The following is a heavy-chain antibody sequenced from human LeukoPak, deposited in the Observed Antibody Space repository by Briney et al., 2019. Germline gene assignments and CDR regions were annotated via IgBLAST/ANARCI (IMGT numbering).Heavy chain of an antibody. Sequence: KTGGSLRLSCAASGFTFSSYSMNWVRQAPGKGLEWVSSISSSSSYIYYADSVKGRFTISRDNAKNSLYLQMNSLRAEDTAVYYCARDLNLQYDFWSGYYHYYYYGMDVWGQGTTVTVSS. CDR1: GFTFSSYS. D-gene: IGHD3-3*01. V-gene: IGHV3-21*01. CDR2: ISSSSSYI. CDR3: ARDLNLQYDFWSGYYHYYYYGMDV. J-gene: IGHJ6*02.